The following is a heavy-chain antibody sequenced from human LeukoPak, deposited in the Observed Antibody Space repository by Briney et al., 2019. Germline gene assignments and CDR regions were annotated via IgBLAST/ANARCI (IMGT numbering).Heavy chain of an antibody. D-gene: IGHD3-16*01. CDR2: INSDGRST. J-gene: IGHJ4*02. CDR3: ARVRWGGLYYFDY. V-gene: IGHV3-74*01. Sequence: GGSLRLSCAASGFTFSSYWMHWVRQAPGKGLVGVSRINSDGRSTNYADSVKGRFTIPRDNAKNTLYLQMNSLRAEDTAVYYCARVRWGGLYYFDYWGQGTLVTVSS. CDR1: GFTFSSYW.